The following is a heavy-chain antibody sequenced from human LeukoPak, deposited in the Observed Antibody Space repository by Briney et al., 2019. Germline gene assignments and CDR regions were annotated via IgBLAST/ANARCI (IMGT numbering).Heavy chain of an antibody. Sequence: SETLSLTCAVYGGSCSGYYWSWIRQPPGKGLEWIGEINHSGSTNYNPSLKSRVTISVDTSKNQFSLKLSSVTAADTAVYYCARKWYYDSRVDYWGQGTLVTVSS. V-gene: IGHV4-34*01. CDR3: ARKWYYDSRVDY. CDR1: GGSCSGYY. J-gene: IGHJ4*02. CDR2: INHSGST. D-gene: IGHD3-22*01.